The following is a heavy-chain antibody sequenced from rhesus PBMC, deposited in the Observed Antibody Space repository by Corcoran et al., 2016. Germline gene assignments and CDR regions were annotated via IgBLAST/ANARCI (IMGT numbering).Heavy chain of an antibody. V-gene: IGHV4-127*01. Sequence: QGQLQESGPGLVQPSETLSLTCSVSGYSINSGYGWSWIRQSPGKGLKWIGYIGGTDGATNNNASLKSRVTISKDTSKNQFSLKLTSVVAADTAVYYCVRHPEHANFEYRFPVWGAGVLVIVSS. J-gene: IGHJ5-1*01. CDR2: IGGTDGAT. CDR1: GYSINSGYG. CDR3: VRHPEHANFEYRFPV. D-gene: IGHD4-17*01.